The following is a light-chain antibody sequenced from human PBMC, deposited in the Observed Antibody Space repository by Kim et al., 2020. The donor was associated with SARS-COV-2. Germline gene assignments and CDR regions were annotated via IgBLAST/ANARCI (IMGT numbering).Light chain of an antibody. CDR1: SSDVGGYNY. V-gene: IGLV2-8*01. Sequence: QSALTQPPSASGSPGQSVTISCTGTSSDVGGYNYVSWYQQLPGKAPKLMIYEVSKRPSGVPDRFSGSKSGNTASLTVSGLQAEDEADYYCSSYAGSNNYVFGTRTKVTVL. CDR3: SSYAGSNNYV. CDR2: EVS. J-gene: IGLJ1*01.